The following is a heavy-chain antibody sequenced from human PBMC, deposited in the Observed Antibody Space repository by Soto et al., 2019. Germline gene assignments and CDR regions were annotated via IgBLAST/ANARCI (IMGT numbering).Heavy chain of an antibody. CDR2: ISSSSSYI. D-gene: IGHD3-10*01. Sequence: VQLVESGGGLVKPGGSLRLSCAASGFTFSSYSMNWVRQAPGKGLEWVSSISSSSSYIYYADSVKGRFTISRDNAKNSLYLQMNSLRAEDTAVYYCARPPVRGVRWGMDVWGQGTTVTVSS. V-gene: IGHV3-21*01. J-gene: IGHJ6*02. CDR1: GFTFSSYS. CDR3: ARPPVRGVRWGMDV.